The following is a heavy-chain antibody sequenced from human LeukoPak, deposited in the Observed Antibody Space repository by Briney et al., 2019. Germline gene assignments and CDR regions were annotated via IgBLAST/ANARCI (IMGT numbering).Heavy chain of an antibody. V-gene: IGHV1-46*01. CDR3: ARSSSSNYYYYMDV. D-gene: IGHD6-6*01. Sequence: ASVKVSCKASGYTFTTYNINWVRQAPGQGLEWMGIINPSGGSTSYAQKFQGRVTMTRDMSTSTVYMELSSLRSEDTAVYYCARSSSSNYYYYMDVWGKGTTVTVSS. CDR2: INPSGGST. J-gene: IGHJ6*03. CDR1: GYTFTTYN.